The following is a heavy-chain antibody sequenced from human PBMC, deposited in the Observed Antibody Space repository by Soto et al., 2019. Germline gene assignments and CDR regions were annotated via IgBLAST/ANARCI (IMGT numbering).Heavy chain of an antibody. CDR1: GYTFTSYE. J-gene: IGHJ4*02. CDR2: MNPNSGNT. Sequence: ASVKVSCTASGYTFTSYEINWVRQATGQGLEWMGWMNPNSGNTGYAQKFQGGVTMTRNTSISTAYMELSSLRSEDTAVYYCATSLGAGGWGEVGYWGQGTLVTVSS. D-gene: IGHD3-16*01. CDR3: ATSLGAGGWGEVGY. V-gene: IGHV1-8*01.